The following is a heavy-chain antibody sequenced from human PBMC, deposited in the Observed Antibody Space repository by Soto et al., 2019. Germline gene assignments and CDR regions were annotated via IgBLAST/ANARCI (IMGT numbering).Heavy chain of an antibody. CDR3: ARGGSWVVVVPAAISWFDP. CDR1: GYTFTSYD. CDR2: MNPNSGNT. Sequence: ASVKVSCKASGYTFTSYDINWVRQATGQGLEWMGWMNPNSGNTGYAQKFQGRVTMTRNTSISTAYMELSSLRSEDTAVYYCARGGSWVVVVPAAISWFDPWGQGTLVTVSS. J-gene: IGHJ5*02. D-gene: IGHD2-2*02. V-gene: IGHV1-8*01.